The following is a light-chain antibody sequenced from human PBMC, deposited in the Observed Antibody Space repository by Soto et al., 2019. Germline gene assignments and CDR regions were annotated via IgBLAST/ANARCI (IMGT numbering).Light chain of an antibody. V-gene: IGKV4-1*01. Sequence: DIFLTPSPDSLAVSLGERATINCKSIHIVLYSSNHQNYLAWYQQKPGQPPQLLIYWASTRESGVPDRFSGSGSGTDFTLTISSLQAEDVAVYYCQQYYTTPLTFGGGTKVHIK. CDR2: WAS. J-gene: IGKJ4*01. CDR3: QQYYTTPLT. CDR1: HIVLYSSNHQNY.